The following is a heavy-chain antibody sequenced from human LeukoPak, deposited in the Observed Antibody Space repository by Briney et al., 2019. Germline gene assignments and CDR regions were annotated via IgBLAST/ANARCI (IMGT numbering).Heavy chain of an antibody. CDR2: IYYSGST. D-gene: IGHD3-22*01. J-gene: IGHJ4*02. V-gene: IGHV4-31*03. CDR1: GGSISIGGYY. CDR3: ASFYYDLSSARGFFDY. Sequence: SETLSLTCTVSGGSISIGGYYWSWIRQHPGQGLEWIGYIYYSGSTYYNPSLKSRVTISVDTSKNQFSLKLSSVTAADTAVYYCASFYYDLSSARGFFDYWGQGTLVTVSS.